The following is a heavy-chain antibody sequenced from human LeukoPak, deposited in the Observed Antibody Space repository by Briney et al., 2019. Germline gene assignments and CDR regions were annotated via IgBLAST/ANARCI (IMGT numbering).Heavy chain of an antibody. J-gene: IGHJ5*02. V-gene: IGHV4-30-2*01. CDR1: GGSISSGGYY. CDR2: IYHSGST. D-gene: IGHD3-10*01. CDR3: ARELLWFGELGFGP. Sequence: SQTLSLTCTVSGGSISSGGYYWSWIRQPPGKGLEWIGYIYHSGSTYYNPSLKSRVTISVDRSKNQFSLKLSSVTAADTAVYYCARELLWFGELGFGPWGQGTLVTVSS.